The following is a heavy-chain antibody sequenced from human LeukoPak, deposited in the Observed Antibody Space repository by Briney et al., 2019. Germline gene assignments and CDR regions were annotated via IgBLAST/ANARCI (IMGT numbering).Heavy chain of an antibody. CDR1: GFTFSSYE. D-gene: IGHD2-15*01. Sequence: GGSLRLSCAASGFTFSSYEMNWVRQAPGKGLEWVSYISSSGSTIYYADSVKGRFTISRDNAKNSLYLQMNSLRAEDTAVYYCAKDFGDIVVVVAAPYYYYYYMDVWGKGTTVTVSS. V-gene: IGHV3-48*03. J-gene: IGHJ6*03. CDR3: AKDFGDIVVVVAAPYYYYYYMDV. CDR2: ISSSGSTI.